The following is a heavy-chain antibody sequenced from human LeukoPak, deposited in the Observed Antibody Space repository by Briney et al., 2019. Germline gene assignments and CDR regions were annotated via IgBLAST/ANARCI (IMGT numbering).Heavy chain of an antibody. CDR3: ARGSNDFWSGYYREYYFDY. CDR1: GYTFTSYG. J-gene: IGHJ4*02. D-gene: IGHD3-3*01. V-gene: IGHV1-46*01. Sequence: WASVKFSCKASGYTFTSYGISWVRQAPGQGLEWMGIINPSGGSTSYAQKFQGRVTMTRDTSTSTVYMELSSLRSEDTAVYYCARGSNDFWSGYYREYYFDYWGQGTLVTVSS. CDR2: INPSGGST.